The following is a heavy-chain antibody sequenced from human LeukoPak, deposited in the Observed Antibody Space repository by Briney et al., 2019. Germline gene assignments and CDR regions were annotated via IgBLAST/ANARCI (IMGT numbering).Heavy chain of an antibody. V-gene: IGHV3-48*02. CDR2: ISSSSTTM. CDR3: ARLYGDYEGGWFDP. Sequence: RTGGSLRLSCAASGFTFNNYNMHWVRQAPGKGLEWLSYISSSSTTMYYADSVRGRFTISRDNAKNSLYLQMNSLRDEDTAVYYCARLYGDYEGGWFDPWGQGTLVTVSS. D-gene: IGHD4-17*01. CDR1: GFTFNNYN. J-gene: IGHJ5*02.